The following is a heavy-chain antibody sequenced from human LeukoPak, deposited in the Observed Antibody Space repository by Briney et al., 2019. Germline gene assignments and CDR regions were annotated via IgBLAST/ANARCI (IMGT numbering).Heavy chain of an antibody. Sequence: GGSLRLSCVASGFTFTSDAMNWVRQAPGKGLEWVSSTVSRGTTQYADSVKGRFTVSRDTSKNTLYLQMNSLRADDTAVYYCAKCSTSAYTTGWSNWIDPWGQGTLVTVSS. J-gene: IGHJ5*02. CDR3: AKCSTSAYTTGWSNWIDP. V-gene: IGHV3-23*01. CDR2: TVSRGTT. CDR1: GFTFTSDA. D-gene: IGHD6-19*01.